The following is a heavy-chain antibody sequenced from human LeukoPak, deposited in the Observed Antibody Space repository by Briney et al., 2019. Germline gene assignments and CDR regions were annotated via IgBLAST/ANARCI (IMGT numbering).Heavy chain of an antibody. CDR3: ARDALTIFGVVIV. J-gene: IGHJ4*02. V-gene: IGHV3-21*01. CDR2: ISSSSSYI. CDR1: GFTFSSYS. D-gene: IGHD3-3*01. Sequence: GGSLRLSCAASGFTFSSYSMNWVRQAPGKGLEWVSSISSSSSYIYYADSVKGRFTISRDNAKNSLYLQMNSLGAEDTAVYYCARDALTIFGVVIVWGQGTLVTVSS.